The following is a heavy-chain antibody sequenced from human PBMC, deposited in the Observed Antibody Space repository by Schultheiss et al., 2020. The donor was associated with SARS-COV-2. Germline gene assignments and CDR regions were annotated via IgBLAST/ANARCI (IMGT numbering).Heavy chain of an antibody. CDR1: GGSISSGDYY. Sequence: SETLSLTCTVSGGSISSGDYYWSWIRQPPGKGLEWIGYIYYSGSTYYNPSLKSRVTISVDTSKNQFSLKLSSVTAADTAVYYCARDFTGELMVRGVPFDYWGQGTLVTVSS. V-gene: IGHV4-30-4*01. D-gene: IGHD3-10*01. CDR2: IYYSGST. J-gene: IGHJ4*02. CDR3: ARDFTGELMVRGVPFDY.